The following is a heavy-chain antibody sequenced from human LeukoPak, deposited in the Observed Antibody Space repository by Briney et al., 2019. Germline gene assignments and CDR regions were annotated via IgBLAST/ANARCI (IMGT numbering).Heavy chain of an antibody. CDR2: INPSGGSK. CDR1: GYRFTIYD. D-gene: IGHD2-2*01. V-gene: IGHV1-46*01. J-gene: IGHJ4*02. Sequence: ASVKVCCKASGYRFTIYDMHWVRQAPGQGLEWMGIINPSGGSKSYAQRFQGRVAMTRDTSTTTVYMEVNSLTSEDTAVYFCARDGPTAAHFDYWGQGALVTVSS. CDR3: ARDGPTAAHFDY.